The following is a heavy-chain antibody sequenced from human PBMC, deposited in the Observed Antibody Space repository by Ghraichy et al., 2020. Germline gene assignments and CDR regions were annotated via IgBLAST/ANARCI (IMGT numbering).Heavy chain of an antibody. Sequence: SETLSLTCTVSGGSITSYYWNWIRQPPGKGLEWIGYISYSGSTNYNPSLKSRVTVSVDTSKNLFSLKLSSVTAADTAVYYCARDRGSSSWWGEVDYWGQGTLVTVSS. CDR1: GGSITSYY. CDR2: ISYSGST. J-gene: IGHJ4*02. V-gene: IGHV4-59*01. CDR3: ARDRGSSSWWGEVDY. D-gene: IGHD6-13*01.